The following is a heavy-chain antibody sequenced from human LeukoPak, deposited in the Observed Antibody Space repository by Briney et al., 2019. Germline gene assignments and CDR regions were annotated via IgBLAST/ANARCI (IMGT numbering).Heavy chain of an antibody. CDR2: ISSSSSYI. CDR1: GFTFSSYS. D-gene: IGHD6-6*01. J-gene: IGHJ4*02. V-gene: IGHV3-21*01. CDR3: AKGGSSVGADYFDY. Sequence: GGSLRLSCAASGFTFSSYSMNWVRQAPGKGLEWVSSISSSSSYIYYADSVKGRFTISRDNAKNSLYLQMNSLRAEDTAVYYCAKGGSSVGADYFDYWGQGTLVTVSS.